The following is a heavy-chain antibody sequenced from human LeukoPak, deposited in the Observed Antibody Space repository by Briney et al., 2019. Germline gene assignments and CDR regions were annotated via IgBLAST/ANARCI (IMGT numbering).Heavy chain of an antibody. CDR1: GFTFSSYS. Sequence: GGSLRLSCAASGFTFSSYSMNWVRQAPGKGLEWVSSISSSSSYISYADSMKGRFTISRDNAKNSLYLQMNSLRAEDTAVYYCARGRQPDCWGQGTLVTVSS. V-gene: IGHV3-21*04. J-gene: IGHJ4*02. D-gene: IGHD2-2*01. CDR2: ISSSSSYI. CDR3: ARGRQPDC.